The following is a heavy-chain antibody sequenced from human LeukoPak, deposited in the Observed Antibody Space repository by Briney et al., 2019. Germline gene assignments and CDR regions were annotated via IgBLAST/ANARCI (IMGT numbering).Heavy chain of an antibody. CDR1: GFTVSSNY. CDR3: ARDGYYYDSSGYPGAFDI. V-gene: IGHV3-53*01. D-gene: IGHD3-22*01. J-gene: IGHJ3*02. Sequence: GGSLRLSCAASGFTVSSNYMSWVRQAPGKGLEWVSVIYSGGSTYYADSVKGRFTISRDNSKNTLYLQMNSLRAEDTDVYYCARDGYYYDSSGYPGAFDIWGQGTMVTVSS. CDR2: IYSGGST.